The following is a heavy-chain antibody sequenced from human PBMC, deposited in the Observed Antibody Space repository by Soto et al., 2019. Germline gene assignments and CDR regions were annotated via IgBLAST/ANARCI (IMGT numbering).Heavy chain of an antibody. J-gene: IGHJ4*02. V-gene: IGHV5-51*01. CDR2: IYPGDSDT. D-gene: IGHD2-21*01. CDR3: ARKPLSGYYYFDY. CDR1: GYSFTSYW. Sequence: GESLKISCKGSGYSFTSYWIGWVRQMPGKGLEWMGIIYPGDSDTRYSPSLQGQVTISADKSISTAYLQWSSLKASDTGMYYCARKPLSGYYYFDYWGQGTLVTVSS.